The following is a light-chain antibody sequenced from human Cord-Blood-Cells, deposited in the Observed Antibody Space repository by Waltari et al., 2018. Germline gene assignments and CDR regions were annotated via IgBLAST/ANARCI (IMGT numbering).Light chain of an antibody. V-gene: IGKV3-11*01. CDR3: QQRSNWPIT. CDR2: DAS. CDR1: QSVSSY. J-gene: IGKJ5*01. Sequence: EIVLTQSPATLSLSPGERATLSCRARQSVSSYLAWYQQKPGQAPRLLIYDASNRATGIPARFSGSGSGTDFTLTISSLEPEDFAVYYWQQRSNWPITFGQGTRLEIK.